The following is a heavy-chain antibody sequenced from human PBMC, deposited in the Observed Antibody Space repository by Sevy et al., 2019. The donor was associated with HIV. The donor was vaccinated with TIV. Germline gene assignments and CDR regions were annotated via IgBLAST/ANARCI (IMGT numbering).Heavy chain of an antibody. J-gene: IGHJ4*02. D-gene: IGHD2-8*01. V-gene: IGHV3-23*01. CDR3: AREGCTKPHDY. Sequence: GGSLRLSCAASGFTFSKYSMSLVRQPVGQGLEWVSTLSFGCGEINYADSVKGRFTISRENSKSSVYLQMNNLRPEDTAVYYCAREGCTKPHDYWGQGTPVTVSS. CDR2: LSFGCGEI. CDR1: GFTFSKYS.